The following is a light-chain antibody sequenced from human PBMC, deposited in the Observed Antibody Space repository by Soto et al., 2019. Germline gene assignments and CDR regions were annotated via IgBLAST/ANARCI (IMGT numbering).Light chain of an antibody. V-gene: IGKV1-5*01. J-gene: IGKJ4*01. CDR3: QQANSFPLT. CDR2: DAS. CDR1: QSISSW. Sequence: DIQMTQSPSALSASVGDRATITCRASQSISSWLAWYQQRPGKAPKLLIYDASTLQSGVPSRYSGSGSGTEFTLTISNLQPDDFATYYCQQANSFPLTFGGGTKVDI.